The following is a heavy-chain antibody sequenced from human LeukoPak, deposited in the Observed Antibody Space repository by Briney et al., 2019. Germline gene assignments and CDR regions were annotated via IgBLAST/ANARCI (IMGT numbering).Heavy chain of an antibody. J-gene: IGHJ4*02. CDR1: GFTFSSYA. V-gene: IGHV3-23*01. Sequence: GGSLRLSCAASGFTFSSYAMSWVRQAPGKGLEWVSAISGSGGSTYYADSVKGRFTISRDNSKNTLYLQMNSLRAEDTAIYYCAKAWFGELQPPDYWGQGTLVTVSS. D-gene: IGHD3-10*01. CDR3: AKAWFGELQPPDY. CDR2: ISGSGGST.